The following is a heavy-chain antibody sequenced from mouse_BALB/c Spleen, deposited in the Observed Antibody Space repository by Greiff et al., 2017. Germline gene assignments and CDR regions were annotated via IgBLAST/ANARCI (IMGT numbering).Heavy chain of an antibody. CDR3: ARTYYGNYDYFDY. V-gene: IGHV2-2*02. D-gene: IGHD2-10*01. CDR2: IWSGGST. Sequence: QVHVKQSGPGLVQPSQSLSITCTVSGFSLTSYGVHWVRQSPGKGLEWLGVIWSGGSTDYNAAFISRLSISKDNSKSQVFFKMNSLQANDTAIYYCARTYYGNYDYFDYWGQGTTLTVSS. J-gene: IGHJ2*01. CDR1: GFSLTSYG.